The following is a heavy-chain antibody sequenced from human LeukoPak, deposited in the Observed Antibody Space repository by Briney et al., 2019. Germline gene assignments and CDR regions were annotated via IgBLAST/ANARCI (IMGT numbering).Heavy chain of an antibody. D-gene: IGHD6-13*01. CDR3: AGVGKLGIAAAGTDY. J-gene: IGHJ4*02. CDR2: IYYSGST. CDR1: GGSISSGDYY. Sequence: SETLSLTCTVSGGSISSGDYYWGWIRQPPGKGLEWIGSIYYSGSTYYNPSLKSRVTISVDTSKNQFSLKLSSVTAADTAVYYCAGVGKLGIAAAGTDYWGQGTLVTVSS. V-gene: IGHV4-39*07.